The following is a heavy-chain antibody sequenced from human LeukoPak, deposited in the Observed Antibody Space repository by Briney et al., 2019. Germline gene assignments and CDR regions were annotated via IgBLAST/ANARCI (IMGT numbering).Heavy chain of an antibody. D-gene: IGHD4-17*01. CDR2: IYYSGST. J-gene: IGHJ4*02. CDR3: ARGYGDFDY. Sequence: SETLSLTCGVSGGAITNYYWNWIRQAPGKGLEWLGYIYYSGSTNYNPSLKSRVTISVDTSKNQFSLKLSSVTAADTAVYYCARGYGDFDYWGQGTLVTVSS. CDR1: GGAITNYY. V-gene: IGHV4-59*01.